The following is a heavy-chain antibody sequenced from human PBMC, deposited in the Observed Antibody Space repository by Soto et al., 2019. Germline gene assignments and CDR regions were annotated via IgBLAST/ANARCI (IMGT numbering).Heavy chain of an antibody. J-gene: IGHJ4*02. D-gene: IGHD3-16*01. CDR2: IYWHDDR. Sequence: QTLTKTCRSPWFPYHTPEVGVNWIRQPPGKALDCLALIYWHDDRRYWPSLKSRLTNTKDTSKNQVVLTMANIDPVDTATYFFAHRGGATVGQYDFDFCGQGALVT. CDR3: AHRGGATVGQYDFDF. CDR1: WFPYHTPEVG. V-gene: IGHV2-5*01.